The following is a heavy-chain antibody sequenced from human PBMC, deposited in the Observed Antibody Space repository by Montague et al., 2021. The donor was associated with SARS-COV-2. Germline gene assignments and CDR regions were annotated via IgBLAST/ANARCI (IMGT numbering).Heavy chain of an antibody. CDR2: INHSGST. D-gene: IGHD2-2*01. V-gene: IGHV4-34*01. Sequence: SETLSLTCAVYGGSFSGYYWSWIRQPPGKGLEWIGEINHSGSTNYNPSLKSRVTISVDTSKNQFSLKLSSVTAADTGVYYRARVRAVPAAMRIFSLGRSYYGMDVWGQGTTVTVSS. CDR1: GGSFSGYY. J-gene: IGHJ6*02. CDR3: ARVRAVPAAMRIFSLGRSYYGMDV.